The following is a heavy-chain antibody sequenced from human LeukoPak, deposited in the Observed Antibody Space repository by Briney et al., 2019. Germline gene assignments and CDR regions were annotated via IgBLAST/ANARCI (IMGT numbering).Heavy chain of an antibody. CDR3: ARGGGIAAQDY. D-gene: IGHD6-6*01. V-gene: IGHV4-34*01. CDR2: INHSGRT. Sequence: SETLSRTCAVYGGSFSGHYWSWIRQPPGKGLEWTGEINHSGRTNYNPSLKSRVTISVDTSKNQFSLKLSSVTAADTAVYYCARGGGIAAQDYWGQGTLVTVSS. CDR1: GGSFSGHY. J-gene: IGHJ4*02.